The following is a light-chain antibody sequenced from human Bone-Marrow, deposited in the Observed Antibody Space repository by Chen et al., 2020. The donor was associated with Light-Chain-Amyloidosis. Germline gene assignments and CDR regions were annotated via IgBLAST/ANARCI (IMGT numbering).Light chain of an antibody. CDR3: QQYGTSPLT. V-gene: IGKV3-20*01. Sequence: EIVLTQSPGTLSLSPGEGANLSCRASQTISSNYLTWYQQKFGQVPRLLIYGSSSRATGIPDRFTGSGSGTDFTLTINRLGPEDFAMYYCQQYGTSPLTFGGGTKVEIK. CDR2: GSS. CDR1: QTISSNY. J-gene: IGKJ4*01.